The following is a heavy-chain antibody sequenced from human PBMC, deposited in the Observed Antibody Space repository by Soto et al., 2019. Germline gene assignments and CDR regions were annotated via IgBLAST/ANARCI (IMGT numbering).Heavy chain of an antibody. CDR1: GFTFSDYY. CDR3: AGQYSSSSVEF. D-gene: IGHD6-6*01. Sequence: QVQLVESGGALVKPGGSLRLSCAASGFTFSDYYMNWIRQAPGKGLEWVSYISSGAITIYYADSVKGRFTISRDNAKNSLYLQMNSLRAEDTAVYYCAGQYSSSSVEFWGQGTLVTVSS. J-gene: IGHJ4*02. CDR2: ISSGAITI. V-gene: IGHV3-11*01.